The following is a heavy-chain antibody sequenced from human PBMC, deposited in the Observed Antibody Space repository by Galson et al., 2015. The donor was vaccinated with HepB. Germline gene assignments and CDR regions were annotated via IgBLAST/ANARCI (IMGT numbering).Heavy chain of an antibody. J-gene: IGHJ4*02. Sequence: SLRLSCAASGFTFSSYAMHWVRQAPGKGLEWVAVISYDGSNKYYADSVKGRFTISRDNSKNTLYLQMNSLRAEDTAVYYCARPMEEGYSYGTTYHYWGQGTLVTVSS. CDR1: GFTFSSYA. CDR3: ARPMEEGYSYGTTYHY. CDR2: ISYDGSNK. V-gene: IGHV3-30-3*01. D-gene: IGHD5-18*01.